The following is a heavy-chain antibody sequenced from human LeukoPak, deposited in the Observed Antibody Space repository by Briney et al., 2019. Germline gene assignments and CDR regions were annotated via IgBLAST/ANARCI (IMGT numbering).Heavy chain of an antibody. CDR2: INTDGSST. D-gene: IGHD7-27*01. Sequence: GGSLRLSCAASGFTFSSYWMHWVRQAPGKGLVWVSRINTDGSSTSYADSVKGRFTISRDNAKNTLYLQMNSLRAEDTAVYYCASLSLTGTAAIFDYWGQGTLVTVSS. CDR1: GFTFSSYW. J-gene: IGHJ4*02. V-gene: IGHV3-74*01. CDR3: ASLSLTGTAAIFDY.